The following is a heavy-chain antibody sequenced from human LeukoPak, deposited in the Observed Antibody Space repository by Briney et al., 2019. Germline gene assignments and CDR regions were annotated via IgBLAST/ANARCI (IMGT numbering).Heavy chain of an antibody. J-gene: IGHJ3*02. CDR2: IWYDGSNK. V-gene: IGHV3-33*08. CDR3: AREDAAEDALDI. Sequence: PGGSLRLSCAASGFTFSSYGMHWVRQAPGKGLEWVAVIWYDGSNKYYADSVKGRFTISRDNSKNTLYLQMNSLRAEDTAVYYCAREDAAEDALDIWGQGTMVTVSS. CDR1: GFTFSSYG. D-gene: IGHD1-14*01.